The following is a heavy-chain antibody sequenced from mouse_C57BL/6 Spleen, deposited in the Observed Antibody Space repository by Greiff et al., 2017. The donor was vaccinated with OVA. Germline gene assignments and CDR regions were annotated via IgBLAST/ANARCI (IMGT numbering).Heavy chain of an antibody. Sequence: EVQLQQSGPELVKPGASVKISCKASGYTFTDYYMNWVKQSHGKSLEWIGDINPNNGGTSYNQKFKGKATLTVDKSSSTAYMELRSLTSDDSAVYYGARGGNYYGSRPWFAYWGQGTLVTVSA. D-gene: IGHD1-1*01. CDR2: INPNNGGT. J-gene: IGHJ3*01. CDR1: GYTFTDYY. CDR3: ARGGNYYGSRPWFAY. V-gene: IGHV1-26*01.